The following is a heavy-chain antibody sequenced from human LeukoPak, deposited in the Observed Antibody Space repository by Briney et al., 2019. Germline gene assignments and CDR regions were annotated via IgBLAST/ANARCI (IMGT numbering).Heavy chain of an antibody. V-gene: IGHV3-30*02. CDR3: AKDATTVTTFYFDY. CDR1: GFTFSSYG. J-gene: IGHJ4*02. CDR2: IRYDGSNK. D-gene: IGHD4-17*01. Sequence: PGGSLRLSCAASGFTFSSYGMHWVRQAPGKGLEWVAFIRYDGSNKYYADSVKGRFTISRDNSKNTLYLQMNRLRAEDTAVYYCAKDATTVTTFYFDYWGQGTLVTVSS.